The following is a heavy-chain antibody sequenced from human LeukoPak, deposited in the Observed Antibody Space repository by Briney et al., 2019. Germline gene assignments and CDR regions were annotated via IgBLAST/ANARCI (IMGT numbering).Heavy chain of an antibody. Sequence: ASVKSSCKASGYTFTGYYMHWVREAPGQGLEWMGWINPNSGGTNYAQKFQGRVTMTRDTSISTAYMELSRLRSDDTAVYYCARTPSSSHYDYWGQGTLVTVSS. V-gene: IGHV1-2*02. CDR1: GYTFTGYY. CDR3: ARTPSSSHYDY. D-gene: IGHD6-13*01. CDR2: INPNSGGT. J-gene: IGHJ4*02.